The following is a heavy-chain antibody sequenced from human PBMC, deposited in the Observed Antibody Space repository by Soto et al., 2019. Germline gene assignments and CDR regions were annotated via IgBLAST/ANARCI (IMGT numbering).Heavy chain of an antibody. J-gene: IGHJ4*02. V-gene: IGHV4-39*01. CDR2: IYYSGST. D-gene: IGHD1-26*01. Sequence: SETPSRTFTVSGGSISSSSYYGCWILQPPGKGLEWIGNIYYSGSTYDNPSLKSRVTRSVDTSNNQFSLKLSSVTAADTVVYYRARRIMRNSVVAYWGLVSLVTV. CDR1: GGSISSSSYY. CDR3: ARRIMRNSVVAY.